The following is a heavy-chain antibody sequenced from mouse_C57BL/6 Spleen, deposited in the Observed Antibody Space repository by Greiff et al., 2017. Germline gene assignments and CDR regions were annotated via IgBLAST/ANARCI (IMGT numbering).Heavy chain of an antibody. V-gene: IGHV14-4*01. Sequence: EVQLQQSGAELVRPGASVKLSCTASGFNIKDDYMHWVKQRPEQGLEWIGWIDPENGDTEYASKFQGKATITADPASNTAYLQLSSLTSEYTAVYYCTTESYQAWFAYWGQGTLVTVSA. CDR1: GFNIKDDY. D-gene: IGHD2-12*01. CDR2: IDPENGDT. J-gene: IGHJ3*01. CDR3: TTESYQAWFAY.